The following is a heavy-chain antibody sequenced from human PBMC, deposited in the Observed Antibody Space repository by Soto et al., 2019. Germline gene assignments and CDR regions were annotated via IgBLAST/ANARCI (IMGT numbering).Heavy chain of an antibody. CDR2: IVPLFDTK. CDR3: VRELGGGLYYNGLDV. CDR1: GYTFSNFG. J-gene: IGHJ6*02. D-gene: IGHD3-10*01. Sequence: QVQLVQSGAQVKKPGSSVKVSCKAFGYTFSNFGLSWVRQAPGQGPEWMGAIVPLFDTKKYAQKFRGRVTIIADQSTSTVYMELSTLRPDDTAVYYCVRELGGGLYYNGLDVWGQGTTVTVSS. V-gene: IGHV1-69*01.